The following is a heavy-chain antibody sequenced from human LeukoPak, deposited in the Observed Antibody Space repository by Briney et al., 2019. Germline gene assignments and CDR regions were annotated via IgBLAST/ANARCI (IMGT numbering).Heavy chain of an antibody. V-gene: IGHV1-69*13. CDR1: GGTFSSHA. D-gene: IGHD3-16*02. J-gene: IGHJ4*02. CDR3: ARGGGRYYDYVWGSYRYPSFDY. Sequence: ASVKVSCKASGGTFSSHAISWVRQAPGQGLEWMGGIIPIFGTANYAQKFQGRVTITADESTSTAYMELSSLRSEDTAVYYCARGGGRYYDYVWGSYRYPSFDYWGQGTLVTVSS. CDR2: IIPIFGTA.